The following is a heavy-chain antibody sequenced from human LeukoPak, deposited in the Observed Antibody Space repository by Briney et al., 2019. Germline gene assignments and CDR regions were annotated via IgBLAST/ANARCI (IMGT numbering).Heavy chain of an antibody. V-gene: IGHV3-23*01. CDR3: AKDIVYGSGSYFDY. D-gene: IGHD3-10*01. CDR2: ISGSGGST. CDR1: GFTFSSYA. J-gene: IGHJ4*02. Sequence: PGGSLRLSCAASGFTFSSYAMSWVRQAPGKGLKWVSAISGSGGSTYYADSVKGRFTISRDNSKNTLYLQMNSLRAEDTAVYYCAKDIVYGSGSYFDYWGQGTLVTVPS.